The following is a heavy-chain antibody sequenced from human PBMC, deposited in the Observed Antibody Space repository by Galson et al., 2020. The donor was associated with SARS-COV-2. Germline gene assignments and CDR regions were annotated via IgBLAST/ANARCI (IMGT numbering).Heavy chain of an antibody. CDR1: EYSFTAYH. CDR3: GREGNGDRDGHLDL. CDR2: INPNSGGT. D-gene: IGHD4-17*01. Sequence: GESLKISCKASEYSFTAYHINWVRQAPGQGLEWVGRINPNSGGTNYAQTFQGRVIMTRDTSISTTSMEVSGLTSDDTAVYYCGREGNGDRDGHLDLWGQGTLVTVSS. V-gene: IGHV1-2*06. J-gene: IGHJ5*02.